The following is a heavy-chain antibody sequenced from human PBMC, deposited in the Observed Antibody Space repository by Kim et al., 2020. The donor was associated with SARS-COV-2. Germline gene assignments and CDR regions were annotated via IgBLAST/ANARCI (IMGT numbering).Heavy chain of an antibody. CDR2: FDPEDGET. V-gene: IGHV1-24*01. CDR1: GYTLTELS. Sequence: ASVKVSCKVSGYTLTELSMHWVRQAPGKGLEWMGGFDPEDGETIYAQKFQGRVTMTEDTSTDTAYMELSSLRSEDTAVYYCATSSWYYYDSSTYFQHWGQGTLVTVSS. J-gene: IGHJ1*01. D-gene: IGHD3-22*01. CDR3: ATSSWYYYDSSTYFQH.